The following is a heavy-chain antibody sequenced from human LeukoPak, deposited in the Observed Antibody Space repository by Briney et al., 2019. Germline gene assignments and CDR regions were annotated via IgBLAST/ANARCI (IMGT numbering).Heavy chain of an antibody. Sequence: IPSETLSLTCTVSGGSISNGDHYWSWIRQPPGKGLEWIGSIYYSESTYYNPSLKSRVTISVDTSKNQFSLKLSSVTAADTAVYSCARHSFSSGWKSFDYWGQGTLVTVSS. D-gene: IGHD6-19*01. CDR1: GGSISNGDHY. CDR3: ARHSFSSGWKSFDY. J-gene: IGHJ4*02. V-gene: IGHV4-39*01. CDR2: IYYSEST.